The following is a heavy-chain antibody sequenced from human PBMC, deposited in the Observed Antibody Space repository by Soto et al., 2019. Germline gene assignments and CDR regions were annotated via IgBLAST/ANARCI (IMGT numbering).Heavy chain of an antibody. D-gene: IGHD6-13*01. V-gene: IGHV4-34*01. CDR1: GGSFSGYY. CDR2: INHSGST. Sequence: SETLSLTCAVYGGSFSGYYWSWIRQPPGKGLEWIGEINHSGSTNYSPSLKSRVTISVDTSKNQFSLKLSSVTAADTAVYYCARGSSGRGMWAAGTFFEYWGQGTLVTVSS. CDR3: ARGSSGRGMWAAGTFFEY. J-gene: IGHJ4*02.